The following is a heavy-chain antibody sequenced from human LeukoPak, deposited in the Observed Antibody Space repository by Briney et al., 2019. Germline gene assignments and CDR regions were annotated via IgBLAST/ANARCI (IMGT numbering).Heavy chain of an antibody. Sequence: GASVKLSCKAAGYTFTSYYMNWVRQATGQGPEWMAWMNPNSGNKDYAEKVQGRVTISRNSSTNTAYMRLNSLRPEDTAVYCCARGGRDCSGGPCYRWFDPWGQGTLVTVSS. CDR3: ARGGRDCSGGPCYRWFDP. D-gene: IGHD2-15*01. CDR2: MNPNSGNK. V-gene: IGHV1-8*03. J-gene: IGHJ5*02. CDR1: GYTFTSYY.